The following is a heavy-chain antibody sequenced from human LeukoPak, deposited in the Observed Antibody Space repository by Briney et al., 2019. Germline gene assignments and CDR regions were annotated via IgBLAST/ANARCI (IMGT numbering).Heavy chain of an antibody. D-gene: IGHD6-13*01. CDR1: GYTFTSYD. J-gene: IGHJ6*03. CDR3: ARVGGSSSWYFSPNYYHYYMDV. V-gene: IGHV1-8*01. CDR2: MNPNSGNT. Sequence: ASVKVSCKASGYTFTSYDINWVRQATGQGLEWMGWMNPNSGNTGYAQKFQGRVTMTRNTSISTAYMELSSLRSEDTAVYYCARVGGSSSWYFSPNYYHYYMDVWGKGTTVTISS.